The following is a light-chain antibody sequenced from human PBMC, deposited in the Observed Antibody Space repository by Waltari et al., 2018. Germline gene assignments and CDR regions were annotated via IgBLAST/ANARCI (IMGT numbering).Light chain of an antibody. J-gene: IGKJ1*01. CDR3: QQHGTLPAT. CDR2: RAS. CDR1: QSVGSSS. Sequence: EIVLTQSPGTASLSPGERVTLSCRASQSVGSSSLAWYQQKPGQAPRLVIYRASRRATGSPDRFSVSGSGTDFSLTISRLEPEDFAVYYCQQHGTLPATFGQGTKVEIK. V-gene: IGKV3-20*01.